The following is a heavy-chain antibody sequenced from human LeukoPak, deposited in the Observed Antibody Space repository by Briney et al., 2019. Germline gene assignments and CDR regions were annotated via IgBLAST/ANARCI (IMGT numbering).Heavy chain of an antibody. CDR3: ARDRSIVGSNMGLDY. Sequence: SVKVSCKASGGTFSTFGISCVRQAPGQGVEWMGRIVPILGITDYAQKFQGRVTITADKSTSTAYMELSRLRFEDTAFYYCARDRSIVGSNMGLDYWGQGTQVTVSS. D-gene: IGHD1-26*01. V-gene: IGHV1-69*04. J-gene: IGHJ4*02. CDR1: GGTFSTFG. CDR2: IVPILGIT.